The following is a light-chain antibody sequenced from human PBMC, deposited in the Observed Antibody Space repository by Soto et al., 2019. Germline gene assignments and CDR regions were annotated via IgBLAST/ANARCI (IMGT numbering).Light chain of an antibody. CDR1: QSVSSN. CDR3: QQYNNWPIT. CDR2: GAS. V-gene: IGKV3-15*01. J-gene: IGKJ5*01. Sequence: ILLTHSPGTLSFSPVEMATVSCRASQSVSSNLAWYQQKPGQAPRLLIYGASTRATGIPARFSGSGSGTEFTLTISSLQSEDFAVYYCQQYNNWPITFGQGTRLEIK.